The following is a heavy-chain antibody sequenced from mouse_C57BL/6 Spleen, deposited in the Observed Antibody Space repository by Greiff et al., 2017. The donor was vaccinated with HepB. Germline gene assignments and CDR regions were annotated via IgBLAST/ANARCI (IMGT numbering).Heavy chain of an antibody. Sequence: EVKLMESGEGLVKPGGSLKLSCAASGFTFSSYAMSWVRQTPEKRLEWVAYISSGGDYIYYADTVKGRFTISRDNARNTLYLQMSSLKSEDTAMYYCTRATVRYYFDYWGQGTTLTVSS. CDR3: TRATVRYYFDY. CDR1: GFTFSSYA. V-gene: IGHV5-9-1*02. J-gene: IGHJ2*01. CDR2: ISSGGDYI. D-gene: IGHD1-1*01.